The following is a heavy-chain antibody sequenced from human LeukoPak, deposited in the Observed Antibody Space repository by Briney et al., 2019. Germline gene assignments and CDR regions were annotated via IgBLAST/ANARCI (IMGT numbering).Heavy chain of an antibody. CDR3: ARVGVVESSGYHDYYFDF. CDR2: INSSGGT. Sequence: SETLTLTCTVSGGTMTNYYLSWIRQPAGKELEWIGRINSSGGTNYNPSLKSRVTMSVDTSKNQFSLNLTSVTVADMAVYFCARVGVVESSGYHDYYFDFWGQGSLVTVSS. V-gene: IGHV4-4*07. CDR1: GGTMTNYY. D-gene: IGHD3-22*01. J-gene: IGHJ4*02.